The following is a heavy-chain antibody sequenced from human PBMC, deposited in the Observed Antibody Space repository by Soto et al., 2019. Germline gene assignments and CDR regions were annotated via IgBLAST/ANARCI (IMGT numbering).Heavy chain of an antibody. CDR2: INHSGST. V-gene: IGHV4-34*01. D-gene: IGHD3-10*01. Sequence: SETLSLTCAVYGGSFSGYYWSWIRQPPGKGLEWIGEINHSGSTNYNPSLKSRVTISVDTSKNQFSLKLSSVTAADTAVYYCASAPSITMVRGVIRLDYWGQGTLVTVSS. CDR1: GGSFSGYY. J-gene: IGHJ4*02. CDR3: ASAPSITMVRGVIRLDY.